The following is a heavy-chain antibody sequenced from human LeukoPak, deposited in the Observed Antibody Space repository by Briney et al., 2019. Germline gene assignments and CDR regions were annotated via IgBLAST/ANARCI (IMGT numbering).Heavy chain of an antibody. Sequence: GGSLRLSCAASGFTFSDYYMSWIRQAPGKGLEWVSYISSSSTYKNYADSVRGRFTISRDNSKNTLYLQMNTLRGEDTAVYYCASGYTVPRIDYWGQGTLVTVSS. CDR3: ASGYTVPRIDY. V-gene: IGHV3-11*03. CDR2: ISSSSTYK. CDR1: GFTFSDYY. D-gene: IGHD4-17*01. J-gene: IGHJ4*02.